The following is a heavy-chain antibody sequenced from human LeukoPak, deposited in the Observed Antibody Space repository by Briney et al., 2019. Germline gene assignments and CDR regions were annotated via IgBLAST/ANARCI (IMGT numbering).Heavy chain of an antibody. CDR3: ARDSGPYCGGDCYSIY. V-gene: IGHV3-48*03. D-gene: IGHD2-21*02. J-gene: IGHJ4*02. Sequence: GGSLRLSCAASGFTFSSYEMNWVRQAPGKGLEWVSYISSSGSTIYYADSVKGRFTISRDNAKNSLYLQMNSLRAEDTAVYYCARDSGPYCGGDCYSIYWGQGTLVTVSS. CDR2: ISSSGSTI. CDR1: GFTFSSYE.